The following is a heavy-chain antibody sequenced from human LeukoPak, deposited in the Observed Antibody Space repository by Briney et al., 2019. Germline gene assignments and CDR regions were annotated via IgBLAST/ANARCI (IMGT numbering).Heavy chain of an antibody. CDR3: ARDWDGRSDCFDP. D-gene: IGHD1-26*01. CDR1: GYTFSTFG. J-gene: IGHJ5*02. V-gene: IGHV1-18*01. Sequence: ASVKVSCKAFGYTFSTFGISWVRQAPGHGLEWMGYISGRSDDINYAQNFEGRLTMTTDTSTSTAYMELVSLTSDDTAVYYCARDWDGRSDCFDPWGQGTLVIVSS. CDR2: ISGRSDDI.